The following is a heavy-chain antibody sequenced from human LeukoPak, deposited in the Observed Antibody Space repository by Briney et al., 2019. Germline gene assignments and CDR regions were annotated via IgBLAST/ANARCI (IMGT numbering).Heavy chain of an antibody. CDR2: IWYDGSNK. CDR1: GFTFSSYG. J-gene: IGHJ6*03. D-gene: IGHD5-12*01. Sequence: PGRSLRLSCAASGFTFSSYGMHWVRQAPGKGLEWVAVIWYDGSNKYYADSVKGRFTISRDNSKNTLYLQMNSLRAEDTAVYYCARVGGYGGYYYYYMDVWGKGTTVTVSS. CDR3: ARVGGYGGYYYYYMDV. V-gene: IGHV3-33*01.